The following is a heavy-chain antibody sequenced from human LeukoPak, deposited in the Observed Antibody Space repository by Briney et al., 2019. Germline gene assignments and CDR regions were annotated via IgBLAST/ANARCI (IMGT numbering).Heavy chain of an antibody. Sequence: SETLSLTCAVSGGSISDYYWSWIRQPPGKGLEWIGYIYYSGSTNYNPSLKSRVTISVDTSKNQFSLKLSSVTAADTAVYYCARYYGGWFDPWGQGTLVTVSS. V-gene: IGHV4-59*01. CDR1: GGSISDYY. D-gene: IGHD4-23*01. J-gene: IGHJ5*02. CDR3: ARYYGGWFDP. CDR2: IYYSGST.